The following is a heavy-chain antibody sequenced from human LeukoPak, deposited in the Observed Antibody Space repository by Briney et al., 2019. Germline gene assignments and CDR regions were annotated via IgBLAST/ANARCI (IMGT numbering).Heavy chain of an antibody. CDR1: GFTFSKYW. CDR3: ARDGCSSTSCYIGYFDY. Sequence: GGSLRLSCAASGFTFSKYWMSWARQAPGKGLEWVANIKQDGSEKFYVDSVKGRFTISRDNAKNSLYLQMNSLRAEDTAVYYCARDGCSSTSCYIGYFDYWGQGTLVTVSS. CDR2: IKQDGSEK. J-gene: IGHJ4*02. D-gene: IGHD2-2*02. V-gene: IGHV3-7*01.